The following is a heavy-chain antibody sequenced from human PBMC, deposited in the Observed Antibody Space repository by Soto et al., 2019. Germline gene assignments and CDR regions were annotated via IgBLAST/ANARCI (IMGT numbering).Heavy chain of an antibody. J-gene: IGHJ5*02. CDR3: ARGGVYPSLFDP. V-gene: IGHV3-33*01. CDR1: GFTFSSYG. Sequence: QVQLVESGGGVVQPGRSLRLSCAASGFTFSSYGMHWVRQAPGKGLEWVAVIWYDGSNKYYADSVKGRFTISRDNSKNTLYQKMNRLRAEDTAVYYCARGGVYPSLFDPWGQGTLVTVSS. D-gene: IGHD2-2*01. CDR2: IWYDGSNK.